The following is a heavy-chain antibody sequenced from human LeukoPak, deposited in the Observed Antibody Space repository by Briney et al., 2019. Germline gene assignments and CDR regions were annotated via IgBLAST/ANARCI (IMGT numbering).Heavy chain of an antibody. CDR1: GFTFDNYA. J-gene: IGHJ4*02. Sequence: EPGGSLRLSCAASGFTFDNYAMHWVRQAPGKGLEWLSIIRWNSGYIGYTDSVKGRFTISRDNAKKSLDLRMNSLRAEDTAFYYCAKVRGTYSSGYFFDYWGQGTLVTVSS. CDR3: AKVRGTYSSGYFFDY. CDR2: IRWNSGYI. V-gene: IGHV3-9*01. D-gene: IGHD6-19*01.